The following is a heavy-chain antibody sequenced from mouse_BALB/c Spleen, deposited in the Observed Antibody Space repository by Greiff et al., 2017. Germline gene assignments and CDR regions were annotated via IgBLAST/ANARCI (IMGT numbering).Heavy chain of an antibody. J-gene: IGHJ3*01. CDR1: GYTFTSYW. D-gene: IGHD1-2*01. CDR3: AGSLLRRPFAY. V-gene: IGHV1-7*01. Sequence: QVQLQQSGAELAKPGASVKMSCKASGYTFTSYWMHWVKQRPGQGLEWIGYINPSTGYTEYNQKFKDKATLTADKSSSTAYMQLSSLTSEDSAVYYCAGSLLRRPFAYWGQGTLVTVSA. CDR2: INPSTGYT.